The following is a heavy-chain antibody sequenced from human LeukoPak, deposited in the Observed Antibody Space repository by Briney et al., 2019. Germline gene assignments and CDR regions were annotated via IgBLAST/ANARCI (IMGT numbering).Heavy chain of an antibody. CDR3: AKGRSYYYYMDV. V-gene: IGHV3-23*01. Sequence: PGGTLRLSCAASGFTFSSYGMSWVRQAPGKGLEWVSGISGSGGSTYYADSVKGRFTISRDNSKNTLYLQMNSLRAEDTAVYYCAKGRSYYYYMDVWGKGTTVTVSS. J-gene: IGHJ6*03. CDR1: GFTFSSYG. CDR2: ISGSGGST.